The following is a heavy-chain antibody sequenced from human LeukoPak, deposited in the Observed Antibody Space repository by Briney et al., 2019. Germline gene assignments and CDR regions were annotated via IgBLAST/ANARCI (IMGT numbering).Heavy chain of an antibody. CDR1: GGSISSGRYY. CDR2: IYLNGIT. CDR3: ATLSYEILTGYFPI. V-gene: IGHV4-61*02. J-gene: IGHJ4*02. Sequence: PSETLSLTCTVSGGSISSGRYYWRWIRQPAGKGLEWIGRIYLNGITNYNPSLKTRVTISLDTSKNHFSLNLTSVTAADTAVYYCATLSYEILTGYFPIWGQGTLVTVSS. D-gene: IGHD3-9*01.